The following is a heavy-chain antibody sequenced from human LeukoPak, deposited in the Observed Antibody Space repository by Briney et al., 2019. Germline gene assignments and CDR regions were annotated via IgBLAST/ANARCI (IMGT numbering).Heavy chain of an antibody. D-gene: IGHD3-10*01. V-gene: IGHV1-69*04. CDR3: AGAMVRGVFDYYYYGMDV. CDR2: IIPILGIA. Sequence: PSVKVSCKASGGTFSRYAISWVRQAPGQGLEWMGRIIPILGIANYAQKFQGRVTITADKSTSTAYMELSSLRSEDTAVYYCAGAMVRGVFDYYYYGMDVRGQGTTVTVSS. CDR1: GGTFSRYA. J-gene: IGHJ6*02.